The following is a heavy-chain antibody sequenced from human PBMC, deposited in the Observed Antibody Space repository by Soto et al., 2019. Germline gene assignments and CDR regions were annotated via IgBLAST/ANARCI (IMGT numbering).Heavy chain of an antibody. D-gene: IGHD2-2*01. CDR1: GFTFSSYT. V-gene: IGHV3-21*01. CDR2: ITSTSNYI. CDR3: ARDLPATASDYYYGMDV. J-gene: IGHJ6*02. Sequence: GGSLRLSCAASGFTFSSYTMNWVRQAPGKGLEWVSSITSTSNYIYYADSVKGRFTISRDNAKNSLYLQMNSLRAEDTAVYYCARDLPATASDYYYGMDVWGQGTTVTVSS.